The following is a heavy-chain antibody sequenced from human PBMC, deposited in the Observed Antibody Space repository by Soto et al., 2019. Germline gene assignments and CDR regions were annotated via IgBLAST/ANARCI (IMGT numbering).Heavy chain of an antibody. CDR2: ITPSSSAI. J-gene: IGHJ5*01. CDR3: ARELWPLNCFDS. CDR1: GFTLSSFA. V-gene: IGHV3-48*02. D-gene: IGHD3-16*01. Sequence: SLRLSCVASGFTLSSFAMNWARQAPGKGLEWLAFITPSSSAIYYADSVKGRFTISRDNAKNSLYLQMNSLRDEDTAVYYCARELWPLNCFDSWGQGTLVTVSS.